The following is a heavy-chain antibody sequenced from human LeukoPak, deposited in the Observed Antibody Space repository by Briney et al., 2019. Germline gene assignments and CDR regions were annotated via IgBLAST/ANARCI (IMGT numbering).Heavy chain of an antibody. D-gene: IGHD2-21*02. CDR3: ARHAYCGGDCFGGAFEI. J-gene: IGHJ3*02. Sequence: SETLSLTCTVSGGSTSGYYWSWIRQPPGKGLEWIGYVYYSGSTSYNPSLKSRVTISLDTSKHQFSLKLNSVTAADTAVYYCARHAYCGGDCFGGAFEIWGQGTMVTVSS. CDR1: GGSTSGYY. CDR2: VYYSGST. V-gene: IGHV4-59*08.